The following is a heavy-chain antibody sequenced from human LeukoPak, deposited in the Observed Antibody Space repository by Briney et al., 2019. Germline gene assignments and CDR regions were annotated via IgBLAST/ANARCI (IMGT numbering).Heavy chain of an antibody. Sequence: PGGSLRLPCAASGFTFSTYAMSWVRQAPGKGLEWVSAIMSSGGSTFYADSVRGRFTISRDSSNYTLYLQMNSLRAEDTAIYYCAKGNSWVDNWGQGTLVTVSS. CDR2: IMSSGGST. CDR1: GFTFSTYA. CDR3: AKGNSWVDN. J-gene: IGHJ5*02. V-gene: IGHV3-23*01. D-gene: IGHD5-24*01.